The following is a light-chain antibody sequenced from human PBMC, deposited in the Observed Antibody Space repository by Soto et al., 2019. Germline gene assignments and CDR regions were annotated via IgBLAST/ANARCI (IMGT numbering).Light chain of an antibody. CDR2: AAS. V-gene: IGKV1-6*01. Sequence: AYPMTQPRSSLSASVGNRVTITCRASQDIRNDLGWYQQKPGKAPRLLIYAASILQSGVPSRFSGSGSGTDFTLTISSLQPEDFATYYCLQDYSFPWTVGQGTKVDI. CDR1: QDIRND. CDR3: LQDYSFPWT. J-gene: IGKJ1*01.